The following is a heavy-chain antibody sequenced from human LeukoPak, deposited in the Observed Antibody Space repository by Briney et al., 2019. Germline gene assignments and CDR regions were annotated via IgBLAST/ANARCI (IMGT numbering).Heavy chain of an antibody. CDR1: GFTFSSYS. D-gene: IGHD2-2*02. CDR2: ISSSNSYI. CDR3: ARDGGGYCSSTSCYNEDYYYYYGMDV. J-gene: IGHJ6*02. V-gene: IGHV3-21*01. Sequence: GGSLRLSCAASGFTFSSYSMNWVRQAPGKGLEWVSSISSSNSYIYYADSVKGRFTISRDNAKNSLYLQMNSLRAEDTAVYYCARDGGGYCSSTSCYNEDYYYYYGMDVWGQGTTVTVSS.